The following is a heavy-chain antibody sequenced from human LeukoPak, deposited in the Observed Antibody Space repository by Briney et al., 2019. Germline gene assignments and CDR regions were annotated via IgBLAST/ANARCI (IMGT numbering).Heavy chain of an antibody. J-gene: IGHJ2*01. CDR2: ISYDGTDT. CDR1: GFTFTTYS. CDR3: ARAPSMLRGVDIVWGWYFDL. V-gene: IGHV3-30*04. D-gene: IGHD3-10*01. Sequence: PGRSLRLSCAASGFTFTTYSMHWVRQAPGMGLESVALISYDGTDTYYADSVKGRFTVSRDISTNTLYPQMNSLRAEDTAVYSCARAPSMLRGVDIVWGWYFDLWGRGTLVTVSS.